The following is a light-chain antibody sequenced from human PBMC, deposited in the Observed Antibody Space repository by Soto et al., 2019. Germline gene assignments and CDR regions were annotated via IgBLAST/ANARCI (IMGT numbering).Light chain of an antibody. CDR3: QQSYSTPIT. CDR2: AAS. J-gene: IGKJ5*01. CDR1: QSISSY. Sequence: DIHMTQSPSSLSASVGDRVTITCRASQSISSYLNWYQQKPGKAPKLLIYAASSLQSGVPSRFSGSGSGTDFTLTSSSLQPEDFATYYCQQSYSTPITFGQGTRLEIK. V-gene: IGKV1-39*01.